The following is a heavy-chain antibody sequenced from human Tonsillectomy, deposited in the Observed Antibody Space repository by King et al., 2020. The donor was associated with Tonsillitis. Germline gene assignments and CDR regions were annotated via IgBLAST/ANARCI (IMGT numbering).Heavy chain of an antibody. CDR1: GYTFDNYG. V-gene: IGHV1-18*01. CDR2: ISAYSGNT. Sequence: QLVQSGAEVKKPGASVKVSCKASGYTFDNYGISWVRQAPGQGPEWMGWISAYSGNTNYAQKLQGRVTMTTDTSTSTAYMELRCLRSDDTAVYYCARDALRFLDWLMGDAFDIWGQGTMVTVSS. J-gene: IGHJ3*02. CDR3: ARDALRFLDWLMGDAFDI. D-gene: IGHD3-3*01.